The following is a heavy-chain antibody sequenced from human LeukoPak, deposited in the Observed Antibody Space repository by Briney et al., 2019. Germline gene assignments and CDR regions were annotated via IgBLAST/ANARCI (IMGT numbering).Heavy chain of an antibody. D-gene: IGHD2-2*01. V-gene: IGHV3-7*01. CDR2: IKQDGSEK. CDR3: ASIVVVPAAIRAGDAFDI. CDR1: GFTFSSYW. J-gene: IGHJ3*02. Sequence: GGSLRLSCAASGFTFSSYWMSWVRQAPGKGLEWVANIKQDGSEKYYVDSVKGRFTISRDNAKNSLYLQMNSLRAEDTAVYYCASIVVVPAAIRAGDAFDIWGQGTMVTVSS.